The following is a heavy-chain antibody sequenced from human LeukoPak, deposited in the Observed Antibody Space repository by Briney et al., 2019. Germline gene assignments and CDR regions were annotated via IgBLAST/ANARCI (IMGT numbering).Heavy chain of an antibody. V-gene: IGHV3-23*01. J-gene: IGHJ4*02. D-gene: IGHD3-10*01. CDR3: AKESGFGELLFFDY. Sequence: GGSLRLSCAGSGFTFSSYGMSWVRQAPGKGLEWVSAISAGGGNTYYADSVKGRFTISRDVSKSTLYLQMNSLRAEDTAVYYCAKESGFGELLFFDYWGQGTLVTVSS. CDR1: GFTFSSYG. CDR2: ISAGGGNT.